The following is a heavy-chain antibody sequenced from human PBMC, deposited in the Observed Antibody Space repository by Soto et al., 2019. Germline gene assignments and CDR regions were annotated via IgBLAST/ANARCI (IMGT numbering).Heavy chain of an antibody. Sequence: QVQLVQSGAEVKKPGSSVKVSCKASGGSFTNYAISWVRQAPGQGLEWMGGIIPPFGTTNYAQRFLGRVTITADGSSSTVYMELSSQKSEDTAVYYCARSLSYYNNKGYYSGWGQGTLVTVSS. V-gene: IGHV1-69*01. D-gene: IGHD3-22*01. CDR2: IIPPFGTT. CDR3: ARSLSYYNNKGYYSG. CDR1: GGSFTNYA. J-gene: IGHJ4*02.